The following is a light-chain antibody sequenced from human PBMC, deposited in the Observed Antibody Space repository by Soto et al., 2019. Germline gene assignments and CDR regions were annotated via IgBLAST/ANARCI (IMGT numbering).Light chain of an antibody. CDR2: DTS. Sequence: EIVLTQSPATLSLSPGERATLSCRASQSISRYLAWYQHKPGQAPRLLIYDTSNRATGIPARFSGSGSGTDFTLTISSLEPEDSAVYYCQQRSNWPPLTFGGGTKVRSN. V-gene: IGKV3-11*01. CDR3: QQRSNWPPLT. CDR1: QSISRY. J-gene: IGKJ4*01.